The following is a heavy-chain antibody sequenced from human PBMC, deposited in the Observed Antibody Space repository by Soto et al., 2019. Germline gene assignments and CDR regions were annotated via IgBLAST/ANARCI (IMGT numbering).Heavy chain of an antibody. V-gene: IGHV4-34*01. D-gene: IGHD2-2*01. J-gene: IGHJ6*03. CDR1: GGSFSGYY. CDR3: ARVLRGKRYCSSTSCYRYYYYYYMDV. CDR2: INHSGST. Sequence: SETLSLTCAVYGGSFSGYYWSWIRQPPGKGLEWIGEINHSGSTNYNPSLKSRVTISVDTSKNQVSLKLSSVTAADTAVYYCARVLRGKRYCSSTSCYRYYYYYYMDVWGKGTTV.